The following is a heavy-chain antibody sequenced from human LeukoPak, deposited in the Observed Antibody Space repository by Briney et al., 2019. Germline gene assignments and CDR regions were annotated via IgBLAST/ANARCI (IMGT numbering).Heavy chain of an antibody. D-gene: IGHD3-3*01. Sequence: SKTLSLTCTVSGGSISSSSYYWGWIRQPPGKGLEWIGSIYYSGSTYYNPSLKSRVTISVDTSKNQFSLKLSSVTAADTAVYYCATRFLVPTYYFDYWGQGTLVTVSS. V-gene: IGHV4-39*01. CDR1: GGSISSSSYY. CDR2: IYYSGST. CDR3: ATRFLVPTYYFDY. J-gene: IGHJ4*02.